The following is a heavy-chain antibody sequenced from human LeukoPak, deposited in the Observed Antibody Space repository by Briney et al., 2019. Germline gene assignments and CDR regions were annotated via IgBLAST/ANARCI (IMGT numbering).Heavy chain of an antibody. J-gene: IGHJ6*02. CDR1: GFTVSNSY. CDR3: ARDLRQWLAKYYYGMDV. V-gene: IGHV3-66*02. CDR2: IYSGGSM. D-gene: IGHD6-19*01. Sequence: GGSLRLSCAASGFTVSNSYMSWVRQAPGKGLEWVSVIYSGGSMYYADSVKGRFTISRDNSKNTLYLQMNSLRAEDTAVYYCARDLRQWLAKYYYGMDVWGQGTTVTVSS.